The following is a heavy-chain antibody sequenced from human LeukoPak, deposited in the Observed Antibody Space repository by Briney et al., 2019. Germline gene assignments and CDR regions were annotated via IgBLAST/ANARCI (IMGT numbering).Heavy chain of an antibody. CDR3: AKDGSGG. CDR1: GFTFSSYA. Sequence: GGSLRLSCAASGFTFSSYAMTWVRQAPGKGLEWVSTMSGSGGSAYYADSVKGRFTISRDNSKNTLYLQMNSLRAEDTVMYHCAKDGSGGWGQGTLVTVSS. D-gene: IGHD3-10*01. CDR2: MSGSGGSA. J-gene: IGHJ4*02. V-gene: IGHV3-23*01.